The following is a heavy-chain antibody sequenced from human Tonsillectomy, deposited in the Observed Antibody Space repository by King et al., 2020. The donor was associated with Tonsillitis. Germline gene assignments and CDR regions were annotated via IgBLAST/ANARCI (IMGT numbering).Heavy chain of an antibody. D-gene: IGHD4-17*01. V-gene: IGHV3-20*01. J-gene: IGHJ5*02. Sequence: VQLVESGGGVVRPGGSLRLSCAASGFTFDDYGMSWVRQAPGKGLEWVSGINWNGGSTGYADSVKGRFTISRDNAKNSLYLQMNSLRAEETALYHCARWGYRTVTTPNWFDPWGQGTLVTVSS. CDR3: ARWGYRTVTTPNWFDP. CDR2: INWNGGST. CDR1: GFTFDDYG.